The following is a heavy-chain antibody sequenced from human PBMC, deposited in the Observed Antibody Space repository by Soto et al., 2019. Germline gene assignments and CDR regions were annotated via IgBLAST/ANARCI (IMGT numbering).Heavy chain of an antibody. Sequence: QVQLQESGPGLVKPSETLSLTCTVSGGSVSSGSYYWSWIRQPPGKGLEWIGYIYYSGSTNYNPPLMSRVTISVDTSKNQFSLKLSSVTAADTAVYYCAREGMYYYYGMDVWGQGTTVTVSS. V-gene: IGHV4-61*01. CDR3: AREGMYYYYGMDV. CDR2: IYYSGST. J-gene: IGHJ6*02. CDR1: GGSVSSGSYY.